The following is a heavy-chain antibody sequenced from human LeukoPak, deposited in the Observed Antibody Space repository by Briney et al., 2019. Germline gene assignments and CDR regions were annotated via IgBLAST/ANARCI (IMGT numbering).Heavy chain of an antibody. D-gene: IGHD6-13*01. CDR2: IHPGDSEP. CDR3: ARQSRVSGSWYIIDY. Sequence: GESLKISCKGSGYSFISYWIGWVRQMPGKGLEWMGIIHPGDSEPTYSPSFQGQVFISADKSISTAYLQWSSLKASDTAMYYCARQSRVSGSWYIIDYWGQGTLVTVSS. V-gene: IGHV5-51*01. J-gene: IGHJ4*02. CDR1: GYSFISYW.